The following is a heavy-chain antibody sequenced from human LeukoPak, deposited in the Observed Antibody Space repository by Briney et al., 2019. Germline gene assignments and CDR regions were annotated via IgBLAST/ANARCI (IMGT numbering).Heavy chain of an antibody. D-gene: IGHD3-10*01. CDR1: GFTFSSYG. CDR3: AKDRGYYYGSGSQFDY. CDR2: IRYDGSNK. Sequence: PGGSLRLSCAASGFTFSSYGMHWVRQAPGKGLEWVAFIRYDGSNKYYADSVKGRFTTSRDNSKNTLYLQMNSLRAEDTAVYYCAKDRGYYYGSGSQFDYWGQGTLVTVSS. J-gene: IGHJ4*02. V-gene: IGHV3-30*02.